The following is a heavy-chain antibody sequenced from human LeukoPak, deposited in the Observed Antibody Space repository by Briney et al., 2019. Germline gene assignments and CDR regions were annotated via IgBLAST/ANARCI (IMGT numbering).Heavy chain of an antibody. V-gene: IGHV3-21*01. CDR3: AREAGTGERWYFDL. CDR1: GFTFSSYS. CDR2: IDTSTTYM. D-gene: IGHD7-27*01. Sequence: GGSLRLSCAASGFTFSSYSMNWVRQAPGKGLEWVSSIDTSTTYMTYADSVKGRFTISRDNVRNSLYLQMNSLRAEDTAVYYCAREAGTGERWYFDLWGRGTLVTVSS. J-gene: IGHJ2*01.